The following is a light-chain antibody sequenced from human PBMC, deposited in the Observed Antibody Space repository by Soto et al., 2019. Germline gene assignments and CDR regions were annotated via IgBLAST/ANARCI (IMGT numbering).Light chain of an antibody. J-gene: IGKJ1*01. V-gene: IGKV3-20*01. CDR1: QSVSSTY. CDR2: GAS. CDR3: HHFVNTLTWT. Sequence: EIVLTQSPATLSLSTGERATLSCRASQSVSSTYLIWYQQTPGQAPRLLIYGASSRATGVPDRFSGGGSGTDFSLTISRLEAEDFAVYYCHHFVNTLTWTFGQGTKVDIK.